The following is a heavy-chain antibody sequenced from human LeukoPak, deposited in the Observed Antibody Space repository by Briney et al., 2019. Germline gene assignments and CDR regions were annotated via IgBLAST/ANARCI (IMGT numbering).Heavy chain of an antibody. Sequence: GGSLRLSCAASGFTFSSYWMHWVRQVPGKGLEWVANIKEDGTETYYVDSVKGRFTISRDNAKNSLYLQMNSLRVEDTAVYYCAKEGRSLQTYWGQGTLVTVSS. D-gene: IGHD5-24*01. V-gene: IGHV3-7*03. J-gene: IGHJ4*02. CDR2: IKEDGTET. CDR3: AKEGRSLQTY. CDR1: GFTFSSYW.